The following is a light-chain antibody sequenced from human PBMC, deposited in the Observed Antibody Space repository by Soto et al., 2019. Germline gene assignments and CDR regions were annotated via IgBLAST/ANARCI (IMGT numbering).Light chain of an antibody. CDR1: QSVSSK. CDR2: AAS. CDR3: QQYNEWPRM. J-gene: IGKJ1*01. V-gene: IGKV3-15*01. Sequence: IVMTRSPDPVSVSPGARGRRCCRASQSVSSKLAWYQQKPGQAPRLVISAASTRATGIPARFSGSGSGTEFTLTISSLQSEDFAVYYCQQYNEWPRMFGQGTKVDIK.